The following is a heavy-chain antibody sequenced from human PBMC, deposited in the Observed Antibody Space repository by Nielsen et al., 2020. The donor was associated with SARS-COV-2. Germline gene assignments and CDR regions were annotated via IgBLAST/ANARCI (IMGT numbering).Heavy chain of an antibody. CDR1: GDSISSFR. CDR2: IYYGGST. D-gene: IGHD3-10*01. J-gene: IGHJ4*02. Sequence: SETLSLTCTVSGDSISSFRWSWIRQPPGQGLEWIGYIYYGGSTKYNPSLEGRVTMSVDTSKKRFSLELTSVTAADTAIYYCARGYYNVDYWGQGTLVNVSS. V-gene: IGHV4-59*01. CDR3: ARGYYNVDY.